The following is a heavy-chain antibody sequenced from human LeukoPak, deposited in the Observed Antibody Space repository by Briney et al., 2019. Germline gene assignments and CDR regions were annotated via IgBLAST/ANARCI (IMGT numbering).Heavy chain of an antibody. CDR3: VRAVDDYYLNWYFDL. CDR2: ISANNGNK. D-gene: IGHD2/OR15-2a*01. CDR1: GYSFTSYG. Sequence: ASVKVSCKASGYSFTSYGLSWVRQAPGQGLEWMGWISANNGNKNYAQKFRDRVTMTTETSTTTAYMELTSLKSDDTAVYYCVRAVDDYYLNWYFDLWGRGTLITVSS. J-gene: IGHJ2*01. V-gene: IGHV1-18*01.